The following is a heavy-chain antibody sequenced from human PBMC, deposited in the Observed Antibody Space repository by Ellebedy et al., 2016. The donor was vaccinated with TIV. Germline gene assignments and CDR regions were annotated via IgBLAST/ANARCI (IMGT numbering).Heavy chain of an antibody. J-gene: IGHJ4*02. Sequence: GESLKISXAASGFIFKNYAMHWVRQAPGKGLEWVATISFDGSTKYFTDSVEGRFTISRDNSKDTVSLQMNSLRAEDTAVYYCARMGLEVPAAMLAYWGQGTRSPSPQ. CDR1: GFIFKNYA. CDR3: ARMGLEVPAAMLAY. D-gene: IGHD2-2*01. CDR2: ISFDGSTK. V-gene: IGHV3-30-3*01.